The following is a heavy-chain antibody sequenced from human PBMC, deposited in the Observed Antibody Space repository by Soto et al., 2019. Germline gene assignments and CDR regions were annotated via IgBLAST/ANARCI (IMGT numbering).Heavy chain of an antibody. CDR2: IYYSGST. D-gene: IGHD2-15*01. CDR3: ARYGSGECNRGTCYSPFDY. V-gene: IGHV4-59*08. CDR1: GGSISSYY. Sequence: SETLSLTCTVSGGSISSYYWSWIRQPPGKGLEWIGYIYYSGSTNYNPSLKSRVTISVDTSKNQFSLKLSSVTAADTAVYYCARYGSGECNRGTCYSPFDYWGQGTLVTVSS. J-gene: IGHJ4*02.